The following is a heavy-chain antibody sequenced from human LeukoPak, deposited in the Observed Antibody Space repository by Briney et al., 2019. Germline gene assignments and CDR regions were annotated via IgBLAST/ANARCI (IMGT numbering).Heavy chain of an antibody. CDR3: ARDQVAVAANYYYYGMDV. J-gene: IGHJ6*02. D-gene: IGHD6-19*01. V-gene: IGHV3-7*01. CDR1: RFTFSNNY. CDR2: IKNGRSEK. Sequence: AWGSLTLSCAASRFTFSNNYMSRVGKAPGIGLQWLSNIKNGRSEKYYVDSVKGRFTISRDTAKNSLYLQMNSLRAEDTAVYYCARDQVAVAANYYYYGMDVWGQGTTVTVSS.